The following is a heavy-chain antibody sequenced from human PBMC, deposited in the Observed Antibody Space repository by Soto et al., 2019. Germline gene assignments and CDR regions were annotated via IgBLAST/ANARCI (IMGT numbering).Heavy chain of an antibody. CDR3: ARAILGYCSSTSCYTGGMDV. CDR2: ISYDGSNK. Sequence: WWSLRLSCSASVFTFSSYAMHWFRQAPGKGLEWVAVISYDGSNKYYADSVKGRFTISRDNSKNTLYLQMNSLRAEDTAVYYCARAILGYCSSTSCYTGGMDVWGQGTTVTVSS. D-gene: IGHD2-2*02. V-gene: IGHV3-30-3*01. CDR1: VFTFSSYA. J-gene: IGHJ6*02.